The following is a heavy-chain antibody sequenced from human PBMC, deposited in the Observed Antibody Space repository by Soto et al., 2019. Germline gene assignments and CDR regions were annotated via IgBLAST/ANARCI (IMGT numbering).Heavy chain of an antibody. CDR3: ARDRSSSYFDY. CDR1: GFNFGTYN. J-gene: IGHJ4*02. CDR2: ITSSSTTI. Sequence: GGSLRLSCTASGFNFGTYNMNWVRQAPGKGLEWVSYITSSSTTIYYADSVKGRFTISRDNAKNSLYLQMNSLRAEDTAVYYCARDRSSSYFDYWGQGTLVTVS. D-gene: IGHD6-6*01. V-gene: IGHV3-48*01.